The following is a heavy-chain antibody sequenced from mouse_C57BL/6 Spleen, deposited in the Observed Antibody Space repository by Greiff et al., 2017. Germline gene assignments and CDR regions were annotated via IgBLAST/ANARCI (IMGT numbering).Heavy chain of an antibody. Sequence: EVKLMESGEGLVKPGGSLKLSCAASGFTFSSYAMSWVRQTPEKRLEWVAYISSGGDYIYYADTVKGRFTISRDNARNTLYLQMSSLKSEDTAMYYCTNGNYGYFDVWGTGTTVTVSS. CDR2: ISSGGDYI. D-gene: IGHD2-1*01. CDR1: GFTFSSYA. CDR3: TNGNYGYFDV. V-gene: IGHV5-9-1*02. J-gene: IGHJ1*03.